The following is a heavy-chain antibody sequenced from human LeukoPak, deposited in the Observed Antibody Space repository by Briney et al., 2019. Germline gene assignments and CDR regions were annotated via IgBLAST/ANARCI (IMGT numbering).Heavy chain of an antibody. V-gene: IGHV4-39*01. Sequence: SETLSLTFAVSGDPIRSSSYYWGWIRQPPGRGLAWIGSIYYRGSTYYNPSLKSRVTISVDMSKTRFSMELTSVTVADTAMYFCATRIVAINSRFFDYGGQGSLISVSS. CDR1: GDPIRSSSYY. CDR3: ATRIVAINSRFFDY. CDR2: IYYRGST. D-gene: IGHD5-12*01. J-gene: IGHJ4*02.